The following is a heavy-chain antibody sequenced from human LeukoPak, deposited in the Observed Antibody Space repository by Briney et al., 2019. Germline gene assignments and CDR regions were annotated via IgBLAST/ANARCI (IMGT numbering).Heavy chain of an antibody. Sequence: ASVKVSCKASGYTFTSYYMHWVRQAPGQGLEWMGIINPSGGSTSYAQKFQGRVTMTRDTSTSTVYMELSSLRSEDTAVYYCARAETPHLGRIVGATISPPALVDYWGQGTLVTVSS. CDR1: GYTFTSYY. CDR2: INPSGGST. J-gene: IGHJ4*02. V-gene: IGHV1-46*01. D-gene: IGHD1-26*01. CDR3: ARAETPHLGRIVGATISPPALVDY.